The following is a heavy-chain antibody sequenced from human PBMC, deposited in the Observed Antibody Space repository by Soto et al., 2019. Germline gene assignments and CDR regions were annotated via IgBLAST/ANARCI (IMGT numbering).Heavy chain of an antibody. CDR1: GYTFTNYG. CDR3: ARDGALGENYSYYGMDV. CDR2: ISAYNGNT. J-gene: IGHJ6*02. D-gene: IGHD3-16*01. V-gene: IGHV1-18*01. Sequence: QVQLVQSGAEVKKPGASVKVSCKASGYTFTNYGISWVRQAPGQGLEGMGWISAYNGNTNYAQKLQGRVTMTTDTSTSTAYMELRSLRSDDTAVYYCARDGALGENYSYYGMDVWGQGTTVTVSS.